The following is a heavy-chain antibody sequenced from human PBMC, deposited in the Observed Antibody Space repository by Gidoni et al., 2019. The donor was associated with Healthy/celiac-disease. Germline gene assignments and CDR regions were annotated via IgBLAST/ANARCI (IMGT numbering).Heavy chain of an antibody. J-gene: IGHJ2*01. V-gene: IGHV1-2*06. CDR2: INPNTGGT. CDR1: RYTFTYYY. CDR3: ARAQTKSAATSDWYLDL. D-gene: IGHD6-13*01. Sequence: QVQLVQSGAEVKTPGASVKVSCRASRYTFTYYYIHWVRQAPGQGLEWMGRINPNTGGTAYAQKFQGRVTMTRDTSISTAYMDLTRLTSDDTAVYYCARAQTKSAATSDWYLDLWGRGSLVTVSS.